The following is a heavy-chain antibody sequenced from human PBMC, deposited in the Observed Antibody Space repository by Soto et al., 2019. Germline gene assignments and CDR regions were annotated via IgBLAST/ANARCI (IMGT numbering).Heavy chain of an antibody. D-gene: IGHD3-3*01. CDR3: ARGNRITIFGVVINSYHYYLDV. CDR2: MNPNSGNT. Sequence: VASVKVSCKASGYTFTSYDINWVRQATGQGLEWMGWMNPNSGNTGYAQKFQGRVTMTRNTSISTAYMELSSLRSEDTAVYYCARGNRITIFGVVINSYHYYLDVWGKGSTGTVSS. CDR1: GYTFTSYD. V-gene: IGHV1-8*01. J-gene: IGHJ6*03.